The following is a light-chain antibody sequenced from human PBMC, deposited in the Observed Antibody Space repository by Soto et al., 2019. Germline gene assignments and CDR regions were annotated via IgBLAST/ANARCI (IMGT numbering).Light chain of an antibody. Sequence: QSVLTQPPSVSGAPGQRVTISCTGSSSNIGAGYDVHWYQQRPGTAPKLLIFGNINRPSGVPDRFSGSKSGTSASLAITGLQAEDEADYYCSSFAGAPVVFGGGTKVTVL. V-gene: IGLV1-40*01. CDR3: SSFAGAPVV. CDR1: SSNIGAGYD. CDR2: GNI. J-gene: IGLJ2*01.